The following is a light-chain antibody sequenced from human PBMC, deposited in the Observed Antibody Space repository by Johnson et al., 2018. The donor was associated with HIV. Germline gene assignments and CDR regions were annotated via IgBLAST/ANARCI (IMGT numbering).Light chain of an antibody. J-gene: IGLJ1*01. Sequence: QSVLTQPPSMSAAPGQKVTISCSGSSSNIGNNYVSWYQQLPGTAPKLLIYDNNKRPSGIPDRFSGSKSGTSATLVITGLQPGDEADYYCGTWDSSLSAYVFGTGTKVTVL. CDR3: GTWDSSLSAYV. V-gene: IGLV1-51*01. CDR1: SSNIGNNY. CDR2: DNN.